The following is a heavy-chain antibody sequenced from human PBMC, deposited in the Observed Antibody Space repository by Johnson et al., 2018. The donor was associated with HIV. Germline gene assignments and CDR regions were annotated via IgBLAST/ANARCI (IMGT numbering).Heavy chain of an antibody. D-gene: IGHD2-8*01. Sequence: QVQLVESGGGVVQPGRSLRLSCAASGFTFSSYAMHWVRQAPGKGLEWVAVISYDGSNKYYADYVKGRFTISRDNSKNTLYLQMNSLRAEDTAVYYCARGLNCTNGVCYTWAFDIWGQGTMVTVSS. V-gene: IGHV3-30-3*01. CDR2: ISYDGSNK. J-gene: IGHJ3*02. CDR1: GFTFSSYA. CDR3: ARGLNCTNGVCYTWAFDI.